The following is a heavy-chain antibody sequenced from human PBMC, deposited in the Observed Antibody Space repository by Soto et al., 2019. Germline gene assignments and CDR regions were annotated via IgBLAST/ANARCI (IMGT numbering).Heavy chain of an antibody. J-gene: IGHJ4*02. V-gene: IGHV2-5*02. CDR1: GFSLSTTEEG. Sequence: QITLKESGPTLVKPTQTLTLTCTFSGFSLSTTEEGVGWIRQPPGKAPEWLALIYWADDKRYSPSLTTRLTSTKDTSKNHVVLTVTNVDPVDTATYYCAHGSCFGADCYPNPYFDFWGQGILVTVSS. CDR3: AHGSCFGADCYPNPYFDF. D-gene: IGHD2-21*02. CDR2: IYWADDK.